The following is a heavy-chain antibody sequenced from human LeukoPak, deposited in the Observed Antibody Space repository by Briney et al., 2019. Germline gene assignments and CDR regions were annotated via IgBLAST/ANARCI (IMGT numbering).Heavy chain of an antibody. Sequence: PGGSLRLSCAASGFTFSSYGMHWVRQAPGKGLAWVTVISYDGSYKYYAESVKGRFTISRDNSKKTLYLQMNSLRAEDTAVYYCAKDHGSGSYHDPNWFDPWGQGTLVTVSS. CDR1: GFTFSSYG. CDR2: ISYDGSYK. J-gene: IGHJ5*02. D-gene: IGHD3-10*01. V-gene: IGHV3-30*18. CDR3: AKDHGSGSYHDPNWFDP.